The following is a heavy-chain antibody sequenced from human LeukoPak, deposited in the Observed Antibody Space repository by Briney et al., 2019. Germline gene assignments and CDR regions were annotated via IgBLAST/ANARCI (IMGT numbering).Heavy chain of an antibody. J-gene: IGHJ4*02. D-gene: IGHD3-10*01. V-gene: IGHV4-39*01. CDR1: GGSISSSSYY. Sequence: PSETLSLTCTVSGGSISSSSYYWGWIRQPPGKGLEWIGRIYYSGSTYYNPSLKSRVTISVDTSKNQFSLKLSSVTAADTAVYYCARSSIARGAFFTMVRGAPNFDYWGQGTLVTVSS. CDR2: IYYSGST. CDR3: ARSSIARGAFFTMVRGAPNFDY.